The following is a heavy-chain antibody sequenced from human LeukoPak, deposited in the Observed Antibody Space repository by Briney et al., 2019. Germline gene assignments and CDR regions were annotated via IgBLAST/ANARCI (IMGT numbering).Heavy chain of an antibody. V-gene: IGHV6-1*01. CDR3: ARGRRDGYNQHRFD. Sequence: SQTLSLTCAISGDSVSSNSACWNWIRQSPSRGLEWVGRTCYRSSFYTAYAVSVRTRITITPDTSNNQFSLKLSSVTAADTAVYYCARGRRDGYNQHRFDWGQGTLVTVSS. J-gene: IGHJ4*02. CDR2: TCYRSSFYT. D-gene: IGHD5-24*01. CDR1: GDSVSSNSAC.